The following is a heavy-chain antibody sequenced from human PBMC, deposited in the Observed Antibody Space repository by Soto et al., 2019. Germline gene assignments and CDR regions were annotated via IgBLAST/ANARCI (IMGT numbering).Heavy chain of an antibody. D-gene: IGHD6-19*01. CDR3: ARDRSVAGDFDAFDI. J-gene: IGHJ3*02. V-gene: IGHV3-30-3*01. CDR2: ISYDGSNK. Sequence: QVQLVESGGGVVQPGRSLRLSCAASGFTFSSYAMHWVRQAPGKGLEWVAVISYDGSNKYYADSVKGRFTIFRDNSKNTLYLQMNSLRAEDTAVYYCARDRSVAGDFDAFDIWGQGTMVTVSS. CDR1: GFTFSSYA.